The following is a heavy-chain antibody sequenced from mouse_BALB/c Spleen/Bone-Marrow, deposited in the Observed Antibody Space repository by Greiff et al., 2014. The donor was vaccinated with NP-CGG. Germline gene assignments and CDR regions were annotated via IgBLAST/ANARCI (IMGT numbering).Heavy chain of an antibody. D-gene: IGHD1-2*01. CDR1: GFSLTSYG. CDR2: IWADGST. V-gene: IGHV2-9*02. Sequence: VMLVESGPGLVAPSQSLSITCTVSGFSLTSYGVHWVRQPPGKGLEWLGVIWADGSTNYNSALISRLSIRKDNSKSQVFLKMNSLQTDDTAMYYCARITTATGAMDYWGQGTSVTVSS. CDR3: ARITTATGAMDY. J-gene: IGHJ4*01.